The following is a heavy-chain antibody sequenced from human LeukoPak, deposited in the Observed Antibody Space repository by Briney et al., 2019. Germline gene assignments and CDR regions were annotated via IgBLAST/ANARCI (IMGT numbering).Heavy chain of an antibody. J-gene: IGHJ4*02. CDR3: ARGDSSSWYGTFDY. CDR2: INPNSGGT. CDR1: GYICTGYY. V-gene: IGHV1-2*02. D-gene: IGHD6-13*01. Sequence: ASVKVSCKTSGYICTGYYMHWVRQAPGQGLEYMGWINPNSGGTNYGQKFQRRVTMPRDPSINTAYMELRRLRSDDTAVYYCARGDSSSWYGTFDYWGQGTLVTVSS.